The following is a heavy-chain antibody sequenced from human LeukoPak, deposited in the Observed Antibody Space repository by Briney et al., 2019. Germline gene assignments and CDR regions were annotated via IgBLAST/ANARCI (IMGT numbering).Heavy chain of an antibody. Sequence: SETLSLTCTVSGGSICSGSYYWSWIRQPAGKGLEWIGRIYTSGSTNYNPSLKSRVTISVDTSKNQFSLKLSSVTAADTAVYYCAREGPLMDYYYYMDVWGKGTTVTVSS. CDR2: IYTSGST. V-gene: IGHV4-61*02. CDR1: GGSICSGSYY. D-gene: IGHD3-16*01. J-gene: IGHJ6*03. CDR3: AREGPLMDYYYYMDV.